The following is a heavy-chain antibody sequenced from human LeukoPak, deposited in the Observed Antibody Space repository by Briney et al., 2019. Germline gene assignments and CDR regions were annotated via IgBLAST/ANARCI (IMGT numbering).Heavy chain of an antibody. CDR3: ARVLSGRGSLYDYYYYMDV. J-gene: IGHJ6*03. CDR2: TYSNGRT. V-gene: IGHV3-53*01. D-gene: IGHD3-10*01. CDR1: GFTVSSNY. Sequence: GGSLRLSCAASGFTVSSNYMSWVRQAPGKGQEWGSVTYSNGRTYYADSVKGRFTISRDISKNTLYLQMNSLRAEDKAVYYCARVLSGRGSLYDYYYYMDVWGKGTTVTISS.